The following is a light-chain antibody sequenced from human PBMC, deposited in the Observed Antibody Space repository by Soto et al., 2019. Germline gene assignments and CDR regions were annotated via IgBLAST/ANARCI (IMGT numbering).Light chain of an antibody. CDR2: EVS. V-gene: IGLV2-14*01. Sequence: QSALTQPAPVSGSPGQSITISCTGTSSDVGGYNFVSWYQHHPGKAPKLMIYEVSNRPSGVSNRFSGSKSGNTASLTISGLQAEDEADYYCSSYTRTTTRVVFGGGTKLTVL. J-gene: IGLJ2*01. CDR1: SSDVGGYNF. CDR3: SSYTRTTTRVV.